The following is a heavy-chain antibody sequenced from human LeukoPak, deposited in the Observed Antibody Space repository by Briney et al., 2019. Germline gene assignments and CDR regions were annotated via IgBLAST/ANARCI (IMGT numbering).Heavy chain of an antibody. CDR3: ARDNDHGTFQAENY. CDR2: IIAVTGIT. Sequence: ASVKVSCKASGYSFSNFGISWVRQAPGQGLEWVAWIIAVTGITNYAQKFQGRVTVTTDTSTSTAYMELRGLGSDDTAVYYCARDNDHGTFQAENYWGPGTLVTVSS. V-gene: IGHV1-18*01. D-gene: IGHD1-1*01. J-gene: IGHJ4*02. CDR1: GYSFSNFG.